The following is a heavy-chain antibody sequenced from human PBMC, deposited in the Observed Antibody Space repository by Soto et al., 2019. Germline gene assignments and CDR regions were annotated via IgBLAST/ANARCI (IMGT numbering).Heavy chain of an antibody. D-gene: IGHD6-6*01. CDR2: IYTGGST. V-gene: IGHV3-53*04. J-gene: IGHJ6*02. Sequence: GGSLRLSCVVSGLIVSNDYMSWVRQAPGKGLEWISVIYTGGSTFYADSVKGRFTISKHNSKNTLYLQMNSLRAEDTAVYYCAREVYSSSLPTCYYYYGIDFCGRGSTVTVSS. CDR1: GLIVSNDY. CDR3: AREVYSSSLPTCYYYYGIDF.